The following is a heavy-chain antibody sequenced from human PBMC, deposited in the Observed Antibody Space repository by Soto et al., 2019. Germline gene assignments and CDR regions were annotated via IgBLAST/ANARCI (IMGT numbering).Heavy chain of an antibody. J-gene: IGHJ6*02. V-gene: IGHV3-13*01. D-gene: IGHD3-9*01. CDR2: IGSGGDT. CDR1: GFTLSSYD. Sequence: EVQLVESGGGLVQPGGSLRLSCAASGFTLSSYDIQWVRQATGEGLAWVSGIGSGGDTHYADSVKGRFIISREDGKNSLYLQMNNLRVGDTAVYYCTRKTPPTGMEVWGQGATVIVSS. CDR3: TRKTPPTGMEV.